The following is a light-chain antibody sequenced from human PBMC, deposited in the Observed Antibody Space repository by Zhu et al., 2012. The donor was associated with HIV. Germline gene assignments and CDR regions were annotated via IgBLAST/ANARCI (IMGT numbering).Light chain of an antibody. J-gene: IGKJ2*01. CDR3: LQSYTTPYT. V-gene: IGKV1-39*01. CDR2: GTF. CDR1: QTVGQY. Sequence: DIQMTQSPSSLSVSVGERVTITCRASQTVGQYLHWYQQKSGKAPKVLIYGTFNLERGVPSRFSGNGFGTDFTLTISSLQPEDSATYYCLQSYTTPYTFGQGTKPGD.